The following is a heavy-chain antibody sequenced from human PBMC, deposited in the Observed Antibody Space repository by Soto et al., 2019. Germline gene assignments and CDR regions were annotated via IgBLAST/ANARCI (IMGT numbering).Heavy chain of an antibody. J-gene: IGHJ4*02. CDR3: ACSMVRGVIDYFDY. V-gene: IGHV4-31*03. D-gene: IGHD3-10*01. CDR2: FYYSGST. Sequence: QVQLQESGPGLVKPSQTLSLTCTVSGGSISSGGYYWSWIRQHPGKGLEWIGYFYYSGSTYYNPSLKSRVTISVDTSKNQFSLKLSSVTAADTAVYYCACSMVRGVIDYFDYWGQGTLVTVSS. CDR1: GGSISSGGYY.